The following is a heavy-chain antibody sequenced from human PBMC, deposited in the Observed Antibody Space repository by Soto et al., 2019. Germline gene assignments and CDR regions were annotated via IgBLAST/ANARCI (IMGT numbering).Heavy chain of an antibody. Sequence: SLTCTVSGGSISSGGYYWSWIRQHPGKGLEWIGYIYCSGSTYYNPSLKSRVTISVDTSKNQFSLKLSSVTAADTAVYYCARVLAGTKDFDYWGQGTLVTVSS. CDR1: GGSISSGGYY. CDR2: IYCSGST. J-gene: IGHJ4*02. D-gene: IGHD6-19*01. CDR3: ARVLAGTKDFDY. V-gene: IGHV4-31*03.